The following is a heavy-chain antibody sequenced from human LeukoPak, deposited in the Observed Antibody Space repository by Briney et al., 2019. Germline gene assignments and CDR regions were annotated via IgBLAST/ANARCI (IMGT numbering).Heavy chain of an antibody. J-gene: IGHJ6*02. CDR2: IKNKTDGGTT. D-gene: IGHD6-13*01. Sequence: GGSLRLSCAASGFTFSNAWMSWVRQAPGKGLEWVGRIKNKTDGGTTDYAAPVKGRFTISRDDSKNTLYLQMNSLNTEDTAVYYCTTGRYSSSWYESYYYYGMDVWGQGTTVTVSS. V-gene: IGHV3-15*01. CDR1: GFTFSNAW. CDR3: TTGRYSSSWYESYYYYGMDV.